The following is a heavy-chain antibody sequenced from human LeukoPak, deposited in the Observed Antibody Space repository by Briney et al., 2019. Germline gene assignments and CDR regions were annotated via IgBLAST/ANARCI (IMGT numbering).Heavy chain of an antibody. CDR2: IYYSGST. V-gene: IGHV4-59*01. J-gene: IGHJ5*02. D-gene: IGHD5-12*01. CDR3: ARDVAVATSLEWFDP. CDR1: GGSISSYY. Sequence: SETLSLTCTVSGGSISSYYWSWIRQPPGKGLEWIGYIYYSGSTNYNPSLKSRVTISVDTSKNQFSLKLSSVTAADTAVYYCARDVAVATSLEWFDPWGQGTLVIVSS.